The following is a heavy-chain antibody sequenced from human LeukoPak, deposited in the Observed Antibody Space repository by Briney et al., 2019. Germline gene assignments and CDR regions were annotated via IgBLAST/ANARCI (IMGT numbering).Heavy chain of an antibody. Sequence: SETLSRTCTVSGGSLNGYYWGWIREPPGKGLECIGYIHSSEGTAHNASLKSRLTISLDTSKNQFSLTLSSVTAADTAVYSCARHVYGEGMVVWGKGTTVTVSS. CDR3: ARHVYGEGMVV. D-gene: IGHD4-17*01. V-gene: IGHV4-59*08. CDR2: IHSSEGT. J-gene: IGHJ6*04. CDR1: GGSLNGYY.